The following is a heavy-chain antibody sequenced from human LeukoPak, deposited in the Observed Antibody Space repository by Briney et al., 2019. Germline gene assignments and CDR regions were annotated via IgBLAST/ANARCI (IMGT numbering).Heavy chain of an antibody. Sequence: PGGSLRLSCAASGFTFSTYWMSWVRQAPGKGLEWVANIKQDGSEKYYVDSVKGRFTISRDNAKNLLYLQMNSLRAEDTAVYYCVRDQGYCSSTSCYRGFDYWGQGTLVTVSS. CDR3: VRDQGYCSSTSCYRGFDY. V-gene: IGHV3-7*01. J-gene: IGHJ4*02. CDR2: IKQDGSEK. D-gene: IGHD2-2*02. CDR1: GFTFSTYW.